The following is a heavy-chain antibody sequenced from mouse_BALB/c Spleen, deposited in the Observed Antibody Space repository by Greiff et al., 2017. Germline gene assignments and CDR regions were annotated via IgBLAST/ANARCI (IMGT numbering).Heavy chain of an antibody. Sequence: EVMLVESGGGLVKPGGSLKLSCAASGFTFSSYTMSWVRQTPEKRLEWVATISSGGSYTYYPDSVKGRFTISGDNAKNTLYLQMSSLKSEDTAMYYCTRDTGYAMGYWGQGTSGTGPS. CDR1: GFTFSSYT. D-gene: IGHD1-1*01. J-gene: IGHJ4*01. V-gene: IGHV5-6-4*01. CDR2: ISSGGSYT. CDR3: TRDTGYAMGY.